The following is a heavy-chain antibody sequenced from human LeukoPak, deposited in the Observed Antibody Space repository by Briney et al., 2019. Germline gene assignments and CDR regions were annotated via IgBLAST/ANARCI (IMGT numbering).Heavy chain of an antibody. CDR3: ARDRVLRSAGLNHFQH. D-gene: IGHD4/OR15-4a*01. Sequence: GGSLRLSXAASGFTFDDYGMSWVRQAPGKGLEWVSGINWNGGSTGYADSVKGRFTISRDNAKNSLYLQMNSLRAEDTALYYCARDRVLRSAGLNHFQHWGQGTLVTVSS. V-gene: IGHV3-20*04. J-gene: IGHJ1*01. CDR2: INWNGGST. CDR1: GFTFDDYG.